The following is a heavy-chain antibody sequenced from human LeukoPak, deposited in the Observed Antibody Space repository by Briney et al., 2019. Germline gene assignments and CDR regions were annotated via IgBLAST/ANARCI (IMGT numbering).Heavy chain of an antibody. D-gene: IGHD6-13*01. Sequence: GGSLRLSCAASGFTFSSYGMHWVRQAPGKGLEWVAVISYDGSNKYYADSVKGRFTISRDNSKNTLYLQMNSLSAEDTAVYYCAVAAAAGTVDYWGQGTLVTVSS. J-gene: IGHJ4*02. CDR2: ISYDGSNK. CDR3: AVAAAAGTVDY. CDR1: GFTFSSYG. V-gene: IGHV3-30*03.